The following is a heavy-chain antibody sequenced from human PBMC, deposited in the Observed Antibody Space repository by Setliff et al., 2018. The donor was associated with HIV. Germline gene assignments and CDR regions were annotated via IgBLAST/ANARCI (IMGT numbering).Heavy chain of an antibody. J-gene: IGHJ4*02. CDR3: VKVPGSGIVRYFDY. D-gene: IGHD3-22*01. Sequence: PSETLSLTCDGYGGSLSSYYWTWIRQAPGKGLEWIGEINPSGSPDYNPSLKSRVTISVDTLYLQMNSLTDADTALYYCVKVPGSGIVRYFDYWGQGTLVTVSS. V-gene: IGHV4-34*01. CDR2: INPSGSP. CDR1: GGSLSSYY.